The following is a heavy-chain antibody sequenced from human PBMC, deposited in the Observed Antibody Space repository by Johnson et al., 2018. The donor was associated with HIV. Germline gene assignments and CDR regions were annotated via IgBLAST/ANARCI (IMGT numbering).Heavy chain of an antibody. CDR3: AKAPNPILGTDAFDI. D-gene: IGHD2/OR15-2a*01. Sequence: VQLVESGGGLVQPGRSLRLSCAASGFTFDDYAMHWVRQAPGKGLEWVSGISWNSGSIGYADSVKGRFTISSDNAKNSLYLPMNSLRAEDTALYYCAKAPNPILGTDAFDIWGQGTMVTVSS. J-gene: IGHJ3*02. CDR1: GFTFDDYA. V-gene: IGHV3-9*01. CDR2: ISWNSGSI.